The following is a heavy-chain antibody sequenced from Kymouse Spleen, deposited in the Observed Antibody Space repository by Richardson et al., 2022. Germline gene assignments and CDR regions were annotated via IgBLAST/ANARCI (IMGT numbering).Heavy chain of an antibody. Sequence: QVQLVESGGGVVQPGRSLRLSCAASGFTFSSYGMHWVRQAPGKGLEWVAVISYDGSNKYYADSVKGRFTISRDNSKNTLYLQMNSLRAEDTAVYYCARRVAVAAYFDYWGQGTLVTVSS. CDR3: ARRVAVAAYFDY. CDR1: GFTFSSYG. J-gene: IGHJ4*02. V-gene: IGHV3-30*18. D-gene: IGHD6-19*01. CDR2: ISYDGSNK.